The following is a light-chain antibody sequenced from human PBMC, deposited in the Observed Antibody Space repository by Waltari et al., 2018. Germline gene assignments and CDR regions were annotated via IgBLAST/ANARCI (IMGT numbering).Light chain of an antibody. Sequence: GQSLTISCTGTSSDVGFYNYVSWYQQHPGKAPKLIIYDVSERPSGVSDRFSGSKSGNTASLTISGLQAEDEADYYCNSYTGSSSWVFGGGTKLAVL. J-gene: IGLJ3*02. V-gene: IGLV2-14*04. CDR2: DVS. CDR1: SSDVGFYNY. CDR3: NSYTGSSSWV.